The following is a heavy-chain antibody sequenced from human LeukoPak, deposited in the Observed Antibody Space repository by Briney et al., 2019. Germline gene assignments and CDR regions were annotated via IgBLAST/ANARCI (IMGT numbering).Heavy chain of an antibody. V-gene: IGHV2-5*01. D-gene: IGHD3-22*01. J-gene: IGHJ5*02. CDR1: GFSLSTSGVG. Sequence: ESGPTLVKPTQTLTLTCTFSGFSLSTSGVGVGWIRQPPGKALEWLALIYWYDDKRYSPSLKSRLTITKDTSKNQVVLTMTNMDPVDTATYYCAHRTYYYDSSGYPNWFDPWGQGTLVTVSS. CDR2: IYWYDDK. CDR3: AHRTYYYDSSGYPNWFDP.